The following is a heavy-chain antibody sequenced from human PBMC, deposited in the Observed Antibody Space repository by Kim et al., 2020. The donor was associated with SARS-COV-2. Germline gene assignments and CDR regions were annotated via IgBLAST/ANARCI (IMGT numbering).Heavy chain of an antibody. CDR2: INAGNGNT. CDR3: AREAYYYGSGSYRSLFWFDR. D-gene: IGHD3-10*01. J-gene: IGHJ5*02. V-gene: IGHV1-3*01. Sequence: ASVKVSCKASGYTFTSYAMHWVRQAPGQRLEWMGWINAGNGNTKYSQKLQGRVTITRDTSASTAYMELRSLRSEDTAVYYCAREAYYYGSGSYRSLFWFDRWGQGTLGNLPS. CDR1: GYTFTSYA.